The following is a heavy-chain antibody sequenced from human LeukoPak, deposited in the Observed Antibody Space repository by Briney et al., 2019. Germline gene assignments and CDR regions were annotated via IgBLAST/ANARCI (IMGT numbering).Heavy chain of an antibody. CDR1: GGTFSSYA. CDR2: ISAYNGNT. D-gene: IGHD6-19*01. CDR3: ARALIAVAVTAGY. V-gene: IGHV1-18*01. Sequence: ASVKVSCKASGGTFSSYAISWVRQAPGQGLEWMGWISAYNGNTNYAQKLQGRVTMTIDTSTSTAYMELRSLRSDDTAVYYCARALIAVAVTAGYWGQGTLVTVSS. J-gene: IGHJ4*02.